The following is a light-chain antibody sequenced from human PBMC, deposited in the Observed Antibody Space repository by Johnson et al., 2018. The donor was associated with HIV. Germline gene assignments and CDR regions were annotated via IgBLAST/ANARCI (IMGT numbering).Light chain of an antibody. V-gene: IGLV1-51*01. CDR3: GTWETRLSAGHV. CDR2: DNN. J-gene: IGLJ1*01. Sequence: QSLLTQPPSVSAAPGQKVTISCSGSSSNIGNNYVSWYQQLPGTVPKLLIYDNNKRPSGIPDRISVSRSGTSATLGIAGLQTGDEADHYCGTWETRLSAGHVFGTGTEVTVL. CDR1: SSNIGNNY.